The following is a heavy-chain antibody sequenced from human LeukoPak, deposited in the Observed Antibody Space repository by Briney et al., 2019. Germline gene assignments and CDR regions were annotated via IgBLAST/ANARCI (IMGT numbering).Heavy chain of an antibody. V-gene: IGHV4-4*07. CDR2: IYTSGST. Sequence: SETLSLTCTVSGGSISSYYWSWIRQPAGKGLEWIGRIYTSGSTNYNPSLKSRVTMSDDPSKTPFSLKLSSVPAADPAVYYGARRPPGSGDAFDIWGQGTMVTVSS. CDR3: ARRPPGSGDAFDI. CDR1: GGSISSYY. D-gene: IGHD3-10*01. J-gene: IGHJ3*02.